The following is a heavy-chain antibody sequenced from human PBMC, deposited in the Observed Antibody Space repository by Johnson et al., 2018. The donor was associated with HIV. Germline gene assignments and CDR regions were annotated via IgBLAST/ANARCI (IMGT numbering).Heavy chain of an antibody. Sequence: VQLVESGGGLEQPGRSLRVSCAVSGFTFDDHVTLWVRQAPGKGLEWVSGIRWNRRITDSADSVKGRFSISRDNAKNSLYVQMNSLRAEDTAVYNCARDPSREEWLLGAFDIWGQGTTVTVSP. CDR3: ARDPSREEWLLGAFDI. CDR2: IRWNRRIT. J-gene: IGHJ3*02. V-gene: IGHV3-9*01. D-gene: IGHD3-3*01. CDR1: GFTFDDHV.